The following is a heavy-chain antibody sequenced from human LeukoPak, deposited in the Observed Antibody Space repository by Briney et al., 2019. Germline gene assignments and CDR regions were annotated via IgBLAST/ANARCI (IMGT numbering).Heavy chain of an antibody. CDR2: LNHNSGGT. J-gene: IGHJ4*02. D-gene: IGHD6-13*01. Sequence: ASVNVSCKASGHTVTGYYMQWVRQAPGQGLEELVWLNHNSGGTNYAQKSQGRLHKTRDNSISTAYMEMSRLRSDDTAVYYCARVGLVSSSWYYDYWGQGTLVTVSS. CDR3: ARVGLVSSSWYYDY. V-gene: IGHV1-2*02. CDR1: GHTVTGYY.